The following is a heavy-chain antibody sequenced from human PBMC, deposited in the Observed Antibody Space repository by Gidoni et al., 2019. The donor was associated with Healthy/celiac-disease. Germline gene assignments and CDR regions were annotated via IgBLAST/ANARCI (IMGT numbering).Heavy chain of an antibody. V-gene: IGHV1-46*01. D-gene: IGHD4-17*01. CDR1: VYTFTSYY. J-gene: IGHJ3*02. CDR2: INPSGGST. Sequence: QVQLVQSGAEVKKPGASVKVSCKASVYTFTSYYMHWVRKAPGQGLEWMGIINPSGGSTSYEQKFQGRVTMTRDTSTSTVYMELSSRRSEDTAVYYCARPPTAPPDYGDYFEGLDAFDIWGQGTMVTVSS. CDR3: ARPPTAPPDYGDYFEGLDAFDI.